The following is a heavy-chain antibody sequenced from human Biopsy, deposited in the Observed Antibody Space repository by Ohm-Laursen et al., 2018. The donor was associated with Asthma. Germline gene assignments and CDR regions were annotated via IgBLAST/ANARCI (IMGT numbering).Heavy chain of an antibody. V-gene: IGHV3-53*01. Sequence: SLRLSCAASGFAVSRDHMFWVRQAPGKGLEWVSVIYSDGTSHTADAVGGRFTIYRDYSKNTLYLQMHRLRAEDTAVYYCARGDSSNWSHYYFDFWGQGTLVTVSS. J-gene: IGHJ4*02. D-gene: IGHD3-22*01. CDR2: IYSDGTS. CDR1: GFAVSRDH. CDR3: ARGDSSNWSHYYFDF.